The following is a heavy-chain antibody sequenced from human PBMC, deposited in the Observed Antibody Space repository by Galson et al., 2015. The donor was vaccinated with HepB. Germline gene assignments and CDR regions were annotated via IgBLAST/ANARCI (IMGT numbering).Heavy chain of an antibody. J-gene: IGHJ4*02. CDR3: AKGFRSGPYYFDY. D-gene: IGHD1-1*01. V-gene: IGHV3-23*01. Sequence: SLRLSCAVSGFTFSAYAMSWVRQAPGKGLEWVSGISGSGGTTYYPDSVKGRFTISRDNSKNTVYLQMNSLRAEDTAVYSCAKGFRSGPYYFDYWGPGTLVTVSS. CDR2: ISGSGGTT. CDR1: GFTFSAYA.